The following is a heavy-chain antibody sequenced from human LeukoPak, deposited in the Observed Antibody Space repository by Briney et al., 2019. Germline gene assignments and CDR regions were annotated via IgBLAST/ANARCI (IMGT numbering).Heavy chain of an antibody. Sequence: PGGSLRLSCAAPGFTFSSHWMHWVRQAPGEGLVWVSRIKSDGSSTDYADSVKGRFTISRDNAKNTLHLQMNSLRAEGTAVYFCARVGGYNSYFDYWGQGALVTVSS. J-gene: IGHJ4*02. CDR3: ARVGGYNSYFDY. V-gene: IGHV3-74*01. D-gene: IGHD5-24*01. CDR2: IKSDGSST. CDR1: GFTFSSHW.